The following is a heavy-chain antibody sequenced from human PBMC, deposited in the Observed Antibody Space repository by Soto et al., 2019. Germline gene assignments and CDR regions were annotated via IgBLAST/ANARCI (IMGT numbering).Heavy chain of an antibody. CDR2: ISDSGGRT. Sequence: EVQLLESGGGLVQPGGSLRLSCAASGFTFSSYAMIWVRQAPGKGLEWVSIISDSGGRTHYAESVKGRFTISRDNSKNTLSLQMNSLRAEDTAVYYCAKDFRFCSSTSCYAFDIWGQGTMVTVSS. J-gene: IGHJ3*02. CDR3: AKDFRFCSSTSCYAFDI. V-gene: IGHV3-23*01. D-gene: IGHD2-2*01. CDR1: GFTFSSYA.